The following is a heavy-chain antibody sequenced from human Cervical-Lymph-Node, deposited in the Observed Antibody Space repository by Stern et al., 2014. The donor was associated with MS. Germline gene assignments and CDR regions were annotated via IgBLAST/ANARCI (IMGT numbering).Heavy chain of an antibody. CDR2: INPNSGGT. V-gene: IGHV1-2*06. CDR1: GYTFTGYY. Sequence: QVQLGQSEAEVQKPGASVKVSCKASGYTFTGYYMDWVRQAPGQGLEWVGRINPNSGGTRYSQKFQGRVTMTRDTSITTAYMELTWPRSDDTAVYYCARRTGLLLPTYDFWGQGTLVSVSS. D-gene: IGHD2-15*01. J-gene: IGHJ4*02. CDR3: ARRTGLLLPTYDF.